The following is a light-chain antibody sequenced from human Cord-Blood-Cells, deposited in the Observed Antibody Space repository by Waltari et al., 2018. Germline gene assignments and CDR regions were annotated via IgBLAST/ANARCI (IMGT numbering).Light chain of an antibody. CDR3: QQSYSTPVA. Sequence: IQMTQSPSSLSASVGDRVTITCRASQSISSYLNWCQQKPGKSPKLFIYAASSLQSGFPSRFSGSGSGTDITLTISSLQPEDFGTYYCQQSYSTPVAFGPGTKVDIK. J-gene: IGKJ3*01. CDR2: AAS. V-gene: IGKV1-39*01. CDR1: QSISSY.